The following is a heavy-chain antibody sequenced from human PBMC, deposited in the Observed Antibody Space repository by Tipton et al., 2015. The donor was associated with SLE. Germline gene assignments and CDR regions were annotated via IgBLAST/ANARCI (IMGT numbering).Heavy chain of an antibody. D-gene: IGHD3-10*01. CDR2: ISWSGDNV. J-gene: IGHJ6*04. CDR3: ARGLWFGALRAYWDV. CDR1: GFTFDNYA. Sequence: QLVQSGGGWVQSGRSLRLSCTASGFTFDNYAIHWVRQAPGKGLEWVSGISWSGDNVQYADSVRGRFTISRDNGKNSLYLEMNSLRPEDTAFYYCARGLWFGALRAYWDVWGKGTTVTVSS. V-gene: IGHV3-9*01.